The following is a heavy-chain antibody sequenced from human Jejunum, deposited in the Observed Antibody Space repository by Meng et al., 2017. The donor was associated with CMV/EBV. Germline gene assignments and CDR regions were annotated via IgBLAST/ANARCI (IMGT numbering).Heavy chain of an antibody. CDR3: IRNPSGGYGEFQD. CDR2: ISSDGRST. V-gene: IGHV3-74*01. CDR1: RFTLSTYW. D-gene: IGHD1-26*01. Sequence: SRFTLSTYWMHWVRQAPGKGLVWVSRISSDGRSTSDEDSVKSRVTSSRDNAENTVYLQRNRLRVEDTAVYDCIRNPSGGYGEFQDWGQGTLVTVSS. J-gene: IGHJ1*01.